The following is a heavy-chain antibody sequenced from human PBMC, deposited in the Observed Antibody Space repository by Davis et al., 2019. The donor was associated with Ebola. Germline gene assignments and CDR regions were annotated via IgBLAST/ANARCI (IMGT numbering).Heavy chain of an antibody. Sequence: SETLSLTCAVYGGSFSGYYWSWIRQPPGKGLEWIGEINHSGSTNYNPSLKSRATISVDTSNNQFSLKLSSVTAADTAVYYCARVPMATSGRHYFDYWGQGTLVTVSS. CDR2: INHSGST. J-gene: IGHJ4*02. CDR1: GGSFSGYY. V-gene: IGHV4-34*01. D-gene: IGHD5-24*01. CDR3: ARVPMATSGRHYFDY.